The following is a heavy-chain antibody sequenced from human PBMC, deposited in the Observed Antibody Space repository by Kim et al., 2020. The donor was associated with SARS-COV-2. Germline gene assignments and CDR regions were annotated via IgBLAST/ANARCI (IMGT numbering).Heavy chain of an antibody. D-gene: IGHD3-22*01. Sequence: SVKVSCKASGGTFSSYAISWVRQAPGQGLEWMGGIIPIFGTANYAQKFQGRVTITADESTSTAYMELSSLRSEDTAVYYCARGSWDEVDRRGRSLRAPHAFDIWGQGTMVTVSS. CDR1: GGTFSSYA. J-gene: IGHJ3*02. CDR2: IIPIFGTA. V-gene: IGHV1-69*13. CDR3: ARGSWDEVDRRGRSLRAPHAFDI.